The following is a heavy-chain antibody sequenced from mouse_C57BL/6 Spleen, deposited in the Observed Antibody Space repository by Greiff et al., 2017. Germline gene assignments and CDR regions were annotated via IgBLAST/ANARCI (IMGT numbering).Heavy chain of an antibody. Sequence: QVQLQQSGPELVKPGASVKLSCKASGYTFTSYDINWVKQRPGQGLEWIGWIYPRDGSTQYNEKFKGKATLTVDTSSSTAYMELHSLTSEDSAVYFCAIGSITTVVEAMDYWGQGTSVTVSS. D-gene: IGHD1-1*01. CDR3: AIGSITTVVEAMDY. CDR1: GYTFTSYD. CDR2: IYPRDGST. V-gene: IGHV1-85*01. J-gene: IGHJ4*01.